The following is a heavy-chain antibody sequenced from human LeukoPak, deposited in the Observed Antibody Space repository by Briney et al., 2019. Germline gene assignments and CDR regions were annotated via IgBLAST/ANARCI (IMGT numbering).Heavy chain of an antibody. Sequence: GGSLGLSCAASGFTFSSYAMSWVRQAPGKGLEWVSTISGSGSGTYFADSVKGRFTISRDNSKNTLYLQVNSLRAEDTAVYYCAPHHYDSSAVFDYWGQGTLVTVSS. D-gene: IGHD3-22*01. CDR2: ISGSGSGT. J-gene: IGHJ4*02. CDR1: GFTFSSYA. CDR3: APHHYDSSAVFDY. V-gene: IGHV3-23*01.